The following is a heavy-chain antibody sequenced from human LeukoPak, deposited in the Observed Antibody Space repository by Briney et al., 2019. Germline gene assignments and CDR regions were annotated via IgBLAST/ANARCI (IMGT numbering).Heavy chain of an antibody. V-gene: IGHV5-51*01. CDR3: ARQDGIAAAGTPYGMDV. CDR2: IYPGDPDT. D-gene: IGHD6-13*01. J-gene: IGHJ6*02. CDR1: GYSFTSYW. Sequence: GESLKISCKGSGYSFTSYWIGWVRQMPGKGLEWMGIIYPGDPDTRYSPSFQGQVTISADKSISTAYLQWSSLKASDTAMYYCARQDGIAAAGTPYGMDVWGQGTTVTVSS.